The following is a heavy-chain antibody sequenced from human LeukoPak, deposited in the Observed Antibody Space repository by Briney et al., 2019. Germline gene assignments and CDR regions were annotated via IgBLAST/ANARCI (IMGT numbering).Heavy chain of an antibody. J-gene: IGHJ1*01. D-gene: IGHD3-22*01. CDR1: GGSISGYY. CDR3: ARVERGYSNYAEYFQH. Sequence: SETLSLTCTVSGGSISGYYWSWIRQPPGKGLEWIGYIYYSGSTNYNPSLKSRVTISVDTSKNQFSLKLSSVTAADTAVYYCARVERGYSNYAEYFQHWGQGTLVTVSS. V-gene: IGHV4-59*01. CDR2: IYYSGST.